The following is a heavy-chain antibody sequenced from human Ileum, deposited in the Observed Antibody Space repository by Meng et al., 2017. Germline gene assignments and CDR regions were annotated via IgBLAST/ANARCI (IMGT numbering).Heavy chain of an antibody. CDR3: ARDLLAAGRLDY. V-gene: IGHV3-30*01. CDR2: ISYDGSNK. J-gene: IGHJ4*02. D-gene: IGHD6-13*01. Sequence: GESLKISCAASGFTFSSYAMHWVRQAPGKGLEWVAVISYDGSNKYYADSVKGRFTISRDNSKNTLYLQMNSLRAEDTAVYYCARDLLAAGRLDYWGQGTLVTVSS. CDR1: GFTFSSYA.